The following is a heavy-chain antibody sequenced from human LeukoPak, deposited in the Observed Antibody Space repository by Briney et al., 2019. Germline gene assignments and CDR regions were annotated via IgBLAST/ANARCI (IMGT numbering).Heavy chain of an antibody. D-gene: IGHD2-15*01. CDR3: ATYCSGGSCLDY. Sequence: GRSLRLSCAASGFTFSSYAMHWVRQAPGKGLEWVAVISYDGSNKYYADSVKGRFTISRDNSKNTLYLQMNGLRAEDTAVYYCATYCSGGSCLDYWGQGTLVTVSS. J-gene: IGHJ4*02. V-gene: IGHV3-30*04. CDR1: GFTFSSYA. CDR2: ISYDGSNK.